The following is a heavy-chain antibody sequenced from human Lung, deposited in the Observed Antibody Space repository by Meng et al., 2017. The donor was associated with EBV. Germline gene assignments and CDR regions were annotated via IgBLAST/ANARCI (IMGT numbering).Heavy chain of an antibody. CDR3: AREWDFDL. Sequence: DVTLVGSGGGLAKPGGSLRLSCAASGFTVSTNYMSWVRQAPGKGLEWVSILYGGGATYYAGSVKGRFTISRDNSKNTLYLQMNSLRAEDTAVYYCAREWDFDLWGRGTLVTVSS. CDR1: GFTVSTNY. V-gene: IGHV3-53*01. CDR2: LYGGGAT. J-gene: IGHJ2*01.